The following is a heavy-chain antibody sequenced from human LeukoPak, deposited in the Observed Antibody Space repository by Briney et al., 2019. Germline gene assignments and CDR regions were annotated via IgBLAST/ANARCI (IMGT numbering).Heavy chain of an antibody. J-gene: IGHJ4*02. CDR3: ARAQYYDFWSGYYYFDY. CDR1: GYTFTGYY. V-gene: IGHV1-2*02. Sequence: ASVKVSRKASGYTFTGYYMHWVRQAPGQGLEWMGWINPNSGGTNYAQKFQGRVTMTRDTSISTAYMELSRLRSDDTAVYYCARAQYYDFWSGYYYFDYWGQGTLVTVSS. CDR2: INPNSGGT. D-gene: IGHD3-3*01.